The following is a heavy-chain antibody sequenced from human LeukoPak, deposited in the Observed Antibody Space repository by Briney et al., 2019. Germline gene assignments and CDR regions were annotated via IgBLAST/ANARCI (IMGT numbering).Heavy chain of an antibody. J-gene: IGHJ4*02. D-gene: IGHD1-26*01. Sequence: SVKVSCKISGGTFGSYGISWVRQAPGQGLEWMGRTIPIRGMTNYAQKFQGRVTITADTSTSTAYMELSSLTSEDTAVYFCARGPYGGTFYFDSWGQGTLVIVSS. CDR3: ARGPYGGTFYFDS. CDR2: TIPIRGMT. CDR1: GGTFGSYG. V-gene: IGHV1-69*04.